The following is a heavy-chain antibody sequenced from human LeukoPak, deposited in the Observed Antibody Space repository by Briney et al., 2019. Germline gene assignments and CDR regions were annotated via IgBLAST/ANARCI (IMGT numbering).Heavy chain of an antibody. CDR1: GFSFSDYG. V-gene: IGHV3-30*18. Sequence: PSGGSLRLSCAASGFSFSDYGMPWVRQASGKGLEWVAVISYDGTNKYYADSVKGRFTISRDNSKNTLYLQMNSLRAEDTAVYYCAKDVLDYYDDWGQGTLVTVSS. CDR2: ISYDGTNK. D-gene: IGHD1-1*01. CDR3: AKDVLDYYDD. J-gene: IGHJ4*02.